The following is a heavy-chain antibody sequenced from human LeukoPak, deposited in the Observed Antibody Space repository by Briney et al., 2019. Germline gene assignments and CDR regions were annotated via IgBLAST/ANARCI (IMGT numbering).Heavy chain of an antibody. V-gene: IGHV1-18*04. J-gene: IGHJ6*04. CDR2: ISAYNGNT. D-gene: IGHD3-10*01. CDR3: ARDLLWVRGVFYYYGMDV. Sequence: ASVKVSCKASGYTFTGYYMHWVRQAPGQGLEWMGWISAYNGNTNYAQKLQGRVTMTTDTSTSTAYMELRSLRSDDTAVYYCARDLLWVRGVFYYYGMDVWGKGTTVTVSS. CDR1: GYTFTGYY.